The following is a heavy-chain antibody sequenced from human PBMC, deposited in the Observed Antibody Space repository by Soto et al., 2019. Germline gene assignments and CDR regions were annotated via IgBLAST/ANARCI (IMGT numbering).Heavy chain of an antibody. V-gene: IGHV4-31*03. CDR1: GDSISRIDYY. D-gene: IGHD3-22*01. J-gene: IGHJ3*02. CDR3: AREGGSYDSGGYLIRGAFDI. CDR2: IYFRGNT. Sequence: QVQLQESGPGLVKPSQTLSLTCSVSGDSISRIDYYWTWIRQHPEKGLEWIGNIYFRGNTYYSPSLESRLTISVDRSKKQFSLKLSSVTAAVTAVYYCAREGGSYDSGGYLIRGAFDIWGQGTMVTVSS.